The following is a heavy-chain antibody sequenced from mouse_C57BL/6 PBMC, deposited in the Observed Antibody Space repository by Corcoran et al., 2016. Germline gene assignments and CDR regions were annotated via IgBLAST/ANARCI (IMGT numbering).Heavy chain of an antibody. CDR1: GYTFTTYG. CDR3: ARRELYLFAY. CDR2: INTYSGVP. Sequence: QIQLVQSGPELKKPGETVKISCKASGYTFTTYGMSWVKQAPGKGLKWMGWINTYSGVPTYADDFKGRFAFSLETSASTAYLQINNLKNEDTATYFCARRELYLFAYWGQGTLVTVSA. J-gene: IGHJ3*01. D-gene: IGHD2-12*01. V-gene: IGHV9-3*01.